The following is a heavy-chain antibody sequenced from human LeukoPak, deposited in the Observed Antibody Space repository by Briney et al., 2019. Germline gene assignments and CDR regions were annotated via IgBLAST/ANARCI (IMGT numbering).Heavy chain of an antibody. CDR3: ARDYWWNYDY. V-gene: IGHV3-30-3*01. CDR1: GFTFSSYW. Sequence: GGSLRPSCAASGFTFSSYWMNWARQAPGKGLEWVAVISKDGSGKYYPGSVRGRFTISRDNSKNTIYLQMDSLRAEDTAIYYCARDYWWNYDYWGQGTLVTVSS. CDR2: ISKDGSGK. J-gene: IGHJ4*02. D-gene: IGHD1-7*01.